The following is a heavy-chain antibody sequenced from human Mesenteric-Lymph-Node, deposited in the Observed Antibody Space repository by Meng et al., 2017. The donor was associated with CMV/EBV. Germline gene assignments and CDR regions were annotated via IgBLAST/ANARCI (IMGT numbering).Heavy chain of an antibody. V-gene: IGHV3-66*01. D-gene: IGHD6-19*01. CDR3: ARGGSGYSSGPGAFDI. J-gene: IGHJ3*02. CDR2: IYSGGST. CDR1: GFTVSRHY. Sequence: SGFTVSRHYMRWVRQAPGKGLAWVSVIYSGGSTYYADSVKGRFTISRDNSKNTLYLQMNSLRAEDTAVYYCARGGSGYSSGPGAFDIWGQGTMVTVSS.